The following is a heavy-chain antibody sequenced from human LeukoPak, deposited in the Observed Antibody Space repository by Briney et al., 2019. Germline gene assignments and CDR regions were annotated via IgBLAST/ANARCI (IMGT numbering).Heavy chain of an antibody. CDR2: LSGSGSSA. CDR3: AKERDYGPADY. CDR1: GFTFSNAW. J-gene: IGHJ4*02. Sequence: GGSLRLSCAASGFTFSNAWMNWVRQAPGKGLEWVSGLSGSGSSADYADSVKGRFTVSRDNSKNTLFLQMNSLRAEDTAIYYCAKERDYGPADYWGQGTLVTVSS. D-gene: IGHD4/OR15-4a*01. V-gene: IGHV3-23*01.